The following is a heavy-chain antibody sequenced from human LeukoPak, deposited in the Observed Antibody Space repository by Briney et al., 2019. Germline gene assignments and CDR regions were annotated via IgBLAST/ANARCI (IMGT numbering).Heavy chain of an antibody. CDR3: ARALYYDILTGYFHRYYYYGMDV. CDR2: ISSSGSTI. V-gene: IGHV3-48*03. Sequence: GGSLRLSCAASGVTFSSYEMSWVRQAPGKGLEWVSYISSSGSTIYYADSVKGRFTISRDNAKNSLYLQMNSLRAEDTAVYYCARALYYDILTGYFHRYYYYGMDVWGQGTTVTVSS. D-gene: IGHD3-9*01. J-gene: IGHJ6*02. CDR1: GVTFSSYE.